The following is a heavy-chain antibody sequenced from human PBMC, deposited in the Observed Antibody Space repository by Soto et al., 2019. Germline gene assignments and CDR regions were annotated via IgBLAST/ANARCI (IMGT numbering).Heavy chain of an antibody. V-gene: IGHV3-53*04. D-gene: IGHD3-10*01. CDR1: IIVSSNY. J-gene: IGHJ6*02. CDR3: ARDDTMVGGRNEYYYYGMDV. Sequence: EVQLVESGGGLVQPGGSLRLSCAASIIVSSNYMNWVRQAPGKGLEWVSVIYNDGSTYYADSVKGRFTISRDNSKNTLFLQMNSLRAEDTAVYYCARDDTMVGGRNEYYYYGMDVWGQGTTVTVSS. CDR2: IYNDGST.